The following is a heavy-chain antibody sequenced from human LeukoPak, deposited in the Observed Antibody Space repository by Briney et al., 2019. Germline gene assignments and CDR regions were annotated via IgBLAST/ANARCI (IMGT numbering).Heavy chain of an antibody. CDR1: GFTFSNAW. D-gene: IGHD3-3*01. Sequence: GGSLRLSCAASGFTFSNAWLNWVRQAPGKGLEWVGFIRSKAYGGTTEYAASVKGRFTISRDDSKSIAYLQMNSLKTEDTAVYYCTSGLYYDSWSDLFDYWGQGTLVTVSS. CDR2: IRSKAYGGTT. CDR3: TSGLYYDSWSDLFDY. V-gene: IGHV3-49*04. J-gene: IGHJ4*02.